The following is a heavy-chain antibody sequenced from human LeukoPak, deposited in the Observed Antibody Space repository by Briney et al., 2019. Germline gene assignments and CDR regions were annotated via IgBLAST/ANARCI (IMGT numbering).Heavy chain of an antibody. J-gene: IGHJ5*02. D-gene: IGHD3-22*01. CDR2: IYSGGST. CDR1: GFTFSSYW. V-gene: IGHV3-53*01. Sequence: PGGSLRLSCAASGFTFSSYWMHWVRQAPGKGLVWVSVIYSGGSTYYADSVKGRFTISRDNSKNTLYLQMNSLRAEDTAVYYCASQKGYDSSGDDNWFDPWGQGTLVTVSS. CDR3: ASQKGYDSSGDDNWFDP.